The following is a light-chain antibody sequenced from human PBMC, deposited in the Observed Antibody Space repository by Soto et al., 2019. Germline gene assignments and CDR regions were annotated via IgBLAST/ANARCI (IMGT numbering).Light chain of an antibody. CDR2: GAS. Sequence: EIGLTQYAGTLSVSRGERATLSCRASQSVRNNYLAWYQQTPGQAPGLLIYGASKRATGIPDRFSDSGSGTDSTLTISRLQPEDFAVYYCQQYGSSHTFGQGTRLEIK. CDR3: QQYGSSHT. J-gene: IGKJ5*01. CDR1: QSVRNNY. V-gene: IGKV3-20*01.